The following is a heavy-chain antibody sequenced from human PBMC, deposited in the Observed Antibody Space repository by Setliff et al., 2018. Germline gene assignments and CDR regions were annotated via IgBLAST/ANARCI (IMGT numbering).Heavy chain of an antibody. J-gene: IGHJ3*02. CDR3: ATPRSGIIDAFDI. CDR1: GYTFTGYY. CDR2: INPSSGAT. V-gene: IGHV1-2*06. Sequence: ASVKVSCKASGYTFTGYYMYWVRQAPGQGLEWMGRINPSSGATIYAQKFQGRVTMTEDTSTDTAYMELSSLRSEDTAVYYCATPRSGIIDAFDIWGQGTMVTVSS. D-gene: IGHD2-15*01.